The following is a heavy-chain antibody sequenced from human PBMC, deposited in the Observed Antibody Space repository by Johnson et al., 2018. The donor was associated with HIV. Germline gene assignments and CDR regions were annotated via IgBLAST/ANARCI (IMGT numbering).Heavy chain of an antibody. CDR3: AKEQLLRAFDI. V-gene: IGHV3-20*04. D-gene: IGHD2-15*01. CDR1: GFTFSSYA. Sequence: EKLVESGGGLVQPGGSLRLSCAASGFTFSSYAMSWVRQAPGKGLEWLSGINWNGGSTGYADSVKGRFTISRDNAKNSLYLQMNSLRAEDTAVYYCAKEQLLRAFDIWGQGTMVTVSS. CDR2: INWNGGST. J-gene: IGHJ3*02.